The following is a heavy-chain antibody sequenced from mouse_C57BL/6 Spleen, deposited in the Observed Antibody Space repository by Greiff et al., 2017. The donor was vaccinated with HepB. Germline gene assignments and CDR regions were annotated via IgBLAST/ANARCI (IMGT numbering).Heavy chain of an antibody. D-gene: IGHD2-1*01. J-gene: IGHJ1*03. Sequence: QVQLQQSGAELVKPGASVKLSCKASGYTFTEYTIHWVKQRSGQGLEWIGWFYSGSGSIKYNEKFKEQTTLTADKSSSPCYMELRILTAEYSAVYFCARHEDRVLLRGYFDVWGTGTTVTVSS. CDR1: GYTFTEYT. CDR2: FYSGSGSI. V-gene: IGHV1-62-2*01. CDR3: ARHEDRVLLRGYFDV.